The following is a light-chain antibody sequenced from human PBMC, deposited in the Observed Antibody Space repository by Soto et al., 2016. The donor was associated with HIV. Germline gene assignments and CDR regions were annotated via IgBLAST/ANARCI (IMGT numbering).Light chain of an antibody. V-gene: IGKV1-12*01. CDR1: QGIGGW. CDR3: QQGNSFPRT. Sequence: DIQMTQSPSSVSASVGDRVTITCRASQGIGGWLAWYQQKPGKAPDLLIYAAATLQSGVPSRFSGRGSGTEFTLTISSLQPEDSATYYCQQGNSFPRTFGQGTKVEIK. CDR2: AAA. J-gene: IGKJ1*01.